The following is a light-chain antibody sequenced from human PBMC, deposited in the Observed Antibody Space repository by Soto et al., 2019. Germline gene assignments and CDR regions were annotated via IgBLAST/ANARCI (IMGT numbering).Light chain of an antibody. Sequence: EIVMTQSPATLSVSPGERATLSCRASQSVTNNLAWYQQKPGQAPRLLIYGASTRATGIPARFSGSGSGTEFTLTISSLQSEDFAVYYCQQYNGGTTFVGGTKVEIK. CDR3: QQYNGGTT. V-gene: IGKV3D-15*01. CDR2: GAS. J-gene: IGKJ4*01. CDR1: QSVTNN.